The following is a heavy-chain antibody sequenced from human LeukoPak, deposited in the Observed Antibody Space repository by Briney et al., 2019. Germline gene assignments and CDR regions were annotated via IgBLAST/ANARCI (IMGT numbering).Heavy chain of an antibody. CDR2: IHPGDSDT. V-gene: IGHV5-51*01. Sequence: GESVKISGKGSGYSLTSHWIAWVRQMPGKGLEWMGIIHPGDSDTRYSPSFQGQVTISADKSISTAYLQWSSLKASDTGMYYCARLYCSGGSCFDPWGQGTLVTVSS. CDR3: ARLYCSGGSCFDP. D-gene: IGHD2-15*01. CDR1: GYSLTSHW. J-gene: IGHJ5*02.